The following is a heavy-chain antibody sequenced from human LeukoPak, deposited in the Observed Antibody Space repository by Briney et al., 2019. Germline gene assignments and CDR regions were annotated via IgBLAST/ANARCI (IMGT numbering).Heavy chain of an antibody. J-gene: IGHJ4*02. D-gene: IGHD2-2*01. CDR3: ARVWVVPAATDY. V-gene: IGHV3-30*04. Sequence: GGSLRLSCAASGFTFSSYAMHWVRQAPGKGLEWVAVLSYDGSNKYYADSVKGRFTISKDNSKNTLYLQMNSLRAEDTAVYYCARVWVVPAATDYWGQGTLVTVSS. CDR2: LSYDGSNK. CDR1: GFTFSSYA.